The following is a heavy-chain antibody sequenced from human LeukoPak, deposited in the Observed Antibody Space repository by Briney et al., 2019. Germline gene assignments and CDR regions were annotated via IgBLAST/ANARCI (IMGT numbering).Heavy chain of an antibody. D-gene: IGHD6-13*01. V-gene: IGHV1-2*02. CDR2: MHPNSGGT. J-gene: IGHJ3*02. Sequence: GASVRVSCKASGYTFTAYYMHWVRQAPGQGREWMGWMHPNSGGTHYEQKFQGRVTMTRDTSISTAYMEVNRLTSDDTAVYYCATSSGYSSSWGAFDIWGQGTVVTVSS. CDR1: GYTFTAYY. CDR3: ATSSGYSSSWGAFDI.